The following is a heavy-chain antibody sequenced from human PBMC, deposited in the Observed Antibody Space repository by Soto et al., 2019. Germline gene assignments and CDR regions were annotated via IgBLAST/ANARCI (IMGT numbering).Heavy chain of an antibody. D-gene: IGHD3-10*01. CDR3: ARDGSGVPPYYGMDV. CDR1: GFTFSSYS. V-gene: IGHV3-21*01. Sequence: PWGSLRLSCAASGFTFSSYSMNWVRQAPGKGLEWVSSISSSSSYIYYADSVKGRSTVSRDNAKNSLYLQMNSLRAEDTAVYYCARDGSGVPPYYGMDVWGQGTTVTVSS. J-gene: IGHJ6*02. CDR2: ISSSSSYI.